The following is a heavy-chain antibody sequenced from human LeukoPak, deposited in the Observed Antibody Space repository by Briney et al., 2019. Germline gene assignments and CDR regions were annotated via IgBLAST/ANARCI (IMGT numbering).Heavy chain of an antibody. J-gene: IGHJ4*02. Sequence: GGSLRLSCAASGFIFSTYGMHWVRQAPGKGLEWVAVISYDGSNQYYVDSVKGRFTISRDNSKNSLYLQMNSLRAEDTAVYYCGAVEGSGSQGYFDYWGQGTLVTVSS. V-gene: IGHV3-30*03. CDR3: GAVEGSGSQGYFDY. CDR1: GFIFSTYG. CDR2: ISYDGSNQ. D-gene: IGHD3-10*01.